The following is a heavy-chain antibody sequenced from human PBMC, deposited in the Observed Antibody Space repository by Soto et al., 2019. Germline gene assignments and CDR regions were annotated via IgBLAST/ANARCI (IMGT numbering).Heavy chain of an antibody. V-gene: IGHV4-59*08. Sequence: SETLSLTCTVSGGSISSYYWSWIRQPPGKGLEWIGYIYYSGSTNYNPSLKSRVTISVDTSKNQFSLKLSSVTAADTAVYYWARSGQGSSWSRKSYYYYMDVWGKGTTVTVSS. CDR2: IYYSGST. CDR1: GGSISSYY. CDR3: ARSGQGSSWSRKSYYYYMDV. J-gene: IGHJ6*03. D-gene: IGHD6-13*01.